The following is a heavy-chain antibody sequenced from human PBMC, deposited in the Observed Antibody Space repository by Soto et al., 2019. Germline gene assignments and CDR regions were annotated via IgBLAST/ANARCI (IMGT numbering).Heavy chain of an antibody. Sequence: ASVKVSCKVSGYTLTELSMHWVRQAPGKGLEWMGGFDPEDGETIYAQKFQGRVTMTEDTSTDTVYMELSSLRSEDTAVYYCATFYCSGGSCYFDYWGQGTLVTVSS. D-gene: IGHD2-15*01. CDR2: FDPEDGET. J-gene: IGHJ4*02. V-gene: IGHV1-24*01. CDR1: GYTLTELS. CDR3: ATFYCSGGSCYFDY.